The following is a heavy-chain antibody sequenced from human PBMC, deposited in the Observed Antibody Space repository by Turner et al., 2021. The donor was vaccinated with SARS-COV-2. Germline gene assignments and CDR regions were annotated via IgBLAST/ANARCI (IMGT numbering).Heavy chain of an antibody. CDR2: IYYCRST. Sequence: QLQLQESGPDRVKPSEPLSPTGLVPGGSTSSSSYYWGWTRHPPGKGLEEIGGIYYCRSTNYNPSLNSRVVISVVTTTNQYSLKLRSLTTADTTVYYCAGEVVVIAITHYGMDVWGQGTTVTVSS. D-gene: IGHD2-21*01. CDR3: AGEVVVIAITHYGMDV. V-gene: IGHV4-39*01. CDR1: GGSTSSSSYY. J-gene: IGHJ6*02.